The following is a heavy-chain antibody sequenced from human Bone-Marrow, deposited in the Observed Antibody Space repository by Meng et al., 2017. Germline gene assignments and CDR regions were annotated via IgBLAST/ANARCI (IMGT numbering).Heavy chain of an antibody. J-gene: IGHJ4*02. CDR3: VRVTKDCSGASCYPYYFEC. CDR2: ARNKAKSYTA. Sequence: GESLKISCAASGFTFSNAWMVWVRQAPGKGLEWVGRARNKAKSYTAAYAASVKVRFTISRADSKNSLHLQMNSLKTEDTALYYCVRVTKDCSGASCYPYYFECWGQGTLVTVSS. V-gene: IGHV3-72*01. CDR1: GFTFSNAW. D-gene: IGHD2-15*01.